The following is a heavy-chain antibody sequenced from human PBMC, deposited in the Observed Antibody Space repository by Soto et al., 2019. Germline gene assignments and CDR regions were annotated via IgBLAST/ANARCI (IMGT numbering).Heavy chain of an antibody. CDR1: ASIFTRYG. V-gene: IGHV1-18*01. CDR3: TSDYGDETS. J-gene: IGHJ4*02. D-gene: IGHD4-17*01. CDR2: ISDYNGDT. Sequence: QVQLEQSGVEVKKPGASVRVACKTSASIFTRYGFSWVRQAPGQGLEWMGWISDYNGDTKYAQNFQGRVTMTTDTSTRTAYMELRTLRIDDTAVYYCTSDYGDETSWGQGTLVTVSS.